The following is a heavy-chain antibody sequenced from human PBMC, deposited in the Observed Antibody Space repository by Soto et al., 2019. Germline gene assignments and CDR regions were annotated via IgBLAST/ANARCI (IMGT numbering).Heavy chain of an antibody. CDR1: GFTFSTYW. CDR3: ARDFRYNCDY. Sequence: LRLSCAASGFTFSTYWMHWVRQVPGKGLVWVSRINSDGSSTSYADSVKGRFTISRDNAQNTLYLQMNSLSDEDTAVYYCARDFRYNCDYWGQGTLVTV. V-gene: IGHV3-74*01. D-gene: IGHD1-1*01. CDR2: INSDGSST. J-gene: IGHJ4*02.